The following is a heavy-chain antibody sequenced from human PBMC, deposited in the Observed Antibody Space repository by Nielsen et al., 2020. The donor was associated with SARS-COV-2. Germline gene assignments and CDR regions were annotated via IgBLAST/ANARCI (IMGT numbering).Heavy chain of an antibody. V-gene: IGHV3-23*01. J-gene: IGHJ3*02. CDR2: ISGGSGNT. CDR1: GFSFSSYG. D-gene: IGHD6-19*01. CDR3: AKDKSDSVAGFDAFDI. Sequence: GGSLRLSCAASGFSFSSYGMSWVRQAPGKGLEWVSTISGGSGNTYYADSVKGRFTISRDNSKKTLYLQMNSLRAEDTAAYYCAKDKSDSVAGFDAFDIWGQGTMVTVSS.